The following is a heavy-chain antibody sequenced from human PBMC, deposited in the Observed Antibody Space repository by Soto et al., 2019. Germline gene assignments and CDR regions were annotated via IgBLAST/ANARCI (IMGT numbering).Heavy chain of an antibody. D-gene: IGHD3-10*01. V-gene: IGHV4-4*02. Sequence: QVQLQESGPGLVKPSGTLSLTCAVSGGSINNNNWWSWVRQSPGKGLEWIWEIYHTGSTNNNPSLEGRMTMLVDQSTNQISLKVTSVTDTETAVDYCARGGLTRVRGVRGSNNMGVWGQGTTVTVSS. J-gene: IGHJ6*02. CDR2: IYHTGST. CDR1: GGSINNNNW. CDR3: ARGGLTRVRGVRGSNNMGV.